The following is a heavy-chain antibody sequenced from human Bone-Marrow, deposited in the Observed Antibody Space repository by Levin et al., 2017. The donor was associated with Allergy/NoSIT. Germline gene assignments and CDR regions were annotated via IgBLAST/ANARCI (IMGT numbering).Heavy chain of an antibody. CDR1: GFILSSYT. D-gene: IGHD5-18*01. Sequence: GGSLRLSCAASGFILSSYTMSWVRQAPGKELEWVSGVSGNGVSIYYADSVKGRFTISRDNPKNTLYLQMNGLRAEDTAVYYCAKDLRQGYSSGSYYFDYWGQGTLVTVSS. CDR2: VSGNGVSI. CDR3: AKDLRQGYSSGSYYFDY. V-gene: IGHV3-23*01. J-gene: IGHJ4*02.